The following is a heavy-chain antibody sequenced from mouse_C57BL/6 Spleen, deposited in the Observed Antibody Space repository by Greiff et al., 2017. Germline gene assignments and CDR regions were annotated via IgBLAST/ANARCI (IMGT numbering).Heavy chain of an antibody. Sequence: VQLQQSGAELVRPGASVKLSCTASGFNIKDYYMHWVKQRPEQGLEWIGRIDPEDGDTEYAPKFQGKATMTADTSSNTAYLQLSSLTSEDTAVYYCTTRYYGSSLYWYFDVWGTGTTVTVSS. D-gene: IGHD1-1*01. CDR3: TTRYYGSSLYWYFDV. CDR1: GFNIKDYY. CDR2: IDPEDGDT. V-gene: IGHV14-1*01. J-gene: IGHJ1*03.